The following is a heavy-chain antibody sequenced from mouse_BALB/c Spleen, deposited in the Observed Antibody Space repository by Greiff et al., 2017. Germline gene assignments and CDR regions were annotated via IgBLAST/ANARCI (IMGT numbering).Heavy chain of an antibody. CDR1: GFTFSSYA. D-gene: IGHD2-1*01. CDR2: ISSGGSYT. Sequence: EVMLVESGGGLVKPGGSLKLSCAASGFTFSSYAMSWVRQSPEKRLEWVAEISSGGSYTYYPDTVTGRFTISRDNAKNTLYLEMSSLRSEDTAMYYCAVYYGNYVGAYWGQGTLVTVSA. J-gene: IGHJ3*01. V-gene: IGHV5-9-4*01. CDR3: AVYYGNYVGAY.